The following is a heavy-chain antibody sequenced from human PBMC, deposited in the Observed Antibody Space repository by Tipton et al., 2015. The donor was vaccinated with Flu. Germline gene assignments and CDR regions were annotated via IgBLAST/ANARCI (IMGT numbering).Heavy chain of an antibody. J-gene: IGHJ4*02. CDR1: GFTVISTY. CDR2: IYTGGIT. V-gene: IGHV3-53*01. CDR3: ARDSISRRTYYFDY. Sequence: SLRLSCAASGFTVISTYMSWVRQAPGKGLEWASVIYTGGITYTADSVKGRFSISRDNSKNTLYLQMNSLRVEDTAVYYCARDSISRRTYYFDYWGQGTLVTVSS. D-gene: IGHD2/OR15-2a*01.